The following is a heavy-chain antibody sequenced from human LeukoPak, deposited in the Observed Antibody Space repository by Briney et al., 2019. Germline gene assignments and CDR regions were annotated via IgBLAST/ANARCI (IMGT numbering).Heavy chain of an antibody. J-gene: IGHJ4*02. CDR1: GFTFSDYW. CDR3: ARDVTWKLDY. CDR2: INQNGGAK. Sequence: PGGSLRLSCTASGFTFSDYWMTWVRQAPGKGPEWVANINQNGGAKFYLDSVRARFTISRDNPKNSMYLQMNDLRAEDTAIYYCARDVTWKLDYWGQGTLVTVSS. D-gene: IGHD1-1*01. V-gene: IGHV3-7*01.